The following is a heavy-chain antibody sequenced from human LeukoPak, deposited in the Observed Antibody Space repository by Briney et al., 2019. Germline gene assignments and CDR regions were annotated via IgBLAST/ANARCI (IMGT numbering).Heavy chain of an antibody. V-gene: IGHV3-11*05. CDR2: ISSTSSYI. CDR1: GFTFSDYY. CDR3: AKGVGASYYFDY. D-gene: IGHD1-26*01. J-gene: IGHJ4*02. Sequence: GGSLRLSCAASGFTFSDYYMSWIRQAPGKGLEWVSYISSTSSYINYADSVRGRFTISRDNSETTLYLQMNSLRAEDTAVYYCAKGVGASYYFDYWGRGTLVTVSS.